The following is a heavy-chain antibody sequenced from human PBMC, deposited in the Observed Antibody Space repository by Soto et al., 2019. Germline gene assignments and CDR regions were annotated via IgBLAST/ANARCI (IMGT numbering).Heavy chain of an antibody. CDR2: MNPNSGNT. CDR1: GYTFTSYD. CDR3: ARGGSGWYNYYYGMDV. D-gene: IGHD6-25*01. J-gene: IGHJ6*02. Sequence: VKVSCKASGYTFTSYDFKWVRQATGQGLEWMGWMNPNSGNTGYAQKFQGRVTMTRSTSISTAYMELSSLRSEDTAVYYCARGGSGWYNYYYGMDVWAQGTTVTVSS. V-gene: IGHV1-8*01.